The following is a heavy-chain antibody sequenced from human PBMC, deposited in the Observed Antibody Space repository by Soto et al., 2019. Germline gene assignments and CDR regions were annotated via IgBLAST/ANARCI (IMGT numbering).Heavy chain of an antibody. J-gene: IGHJ3*02. V-gene: IGHV1-46*01. CDR1: GYTFTSYY. Sequence: ASVKVSCKASGYTFTSYYMHWVRQAPGQGLEWMGIINPSGGSTSYAQKFQGRVTMTRDTSTSTVYMELSSLRSEDTAVYYCARDTFRDGYNSYDAFDIWGQGTRGTVSS. CDR2: INPSGGST. D-gene: IGHD5-12*01. CDR3: ARDTFRDGYNSYDAFDI.